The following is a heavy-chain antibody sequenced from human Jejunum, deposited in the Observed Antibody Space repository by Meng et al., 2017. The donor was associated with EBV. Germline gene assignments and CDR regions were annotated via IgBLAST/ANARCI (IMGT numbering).Heavy chain of an antibody. V-gene: IGHV3-23*01. J-gene: IGHJ4*02. CDR2: FLDHTDNT. D-gene: IGHD6-19*01. CDR1: GFDLSNNG. Sequence: EVQLLESGGELVQPWGSLRLSCTVSGFDLSNNGISWVRQVPGRGLEWVSSFLDHTDNTYYADSVKGRFTISRDNSRNTLYLQMSSLSVDDTAVYYCVGHGYNSGWWGQGTLVTVSS. CDR3: VGHGYNSGW.